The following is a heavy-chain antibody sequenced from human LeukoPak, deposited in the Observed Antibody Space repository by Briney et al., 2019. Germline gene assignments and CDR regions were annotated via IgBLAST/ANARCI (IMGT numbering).Heavy chain of an antibody. D-gene: IGHD6-19*01. V-gene: IGHV4-34*01. CDR3: AGERIAVADY. CDR2: INHSGST. CDR1: GGSFSGYY. Sequence: SETLSLTCAVYGGSFSGYYWSWIRQPPGKGLEWIGEINHSGSTNYNPSLKSRVTISVDTSKNQFSLKLSSVTAADTAVYYCAGERIAVADYWGQGTLVTVSS. J-gene: IGHJ4*02.